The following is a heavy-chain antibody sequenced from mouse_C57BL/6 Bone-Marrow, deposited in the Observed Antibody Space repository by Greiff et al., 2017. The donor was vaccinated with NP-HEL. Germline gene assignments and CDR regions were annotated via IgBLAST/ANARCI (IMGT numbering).Heavy chain of an antibody. Sequence: VQLQQSGAELVRPGASVKLSCTASGFNIKDAYIHWLKRRPERALGWIGWIYPEIGNTKYHWKFKGTATITADTSSTTAYLQLSSLTSEDTAVYYCTPVTGYFDYGGQGTTLTVSS. CDR3: TPVTGYFDY. J-gene: IGHJ2*01. D-gene: IGHD4-1*01. CDR1: GFNIKDAY. CDR2: IYPEIGNT. V-gene: IGHV14-4*01.